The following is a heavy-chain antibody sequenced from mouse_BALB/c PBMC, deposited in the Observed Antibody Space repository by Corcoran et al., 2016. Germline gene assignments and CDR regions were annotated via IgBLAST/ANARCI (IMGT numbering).Heavy chain of an antibody. CDR3: ARSSTNFLFDY. J-gene: IGHJ2*01. Sequence: QIQLVQPGPELKKPGETVKISCKASGYTFTNYGMNWVKQAPGKGLKWMGWINTYTGEPTYADDFKGRFAFSLETSASTAYLQINNLKNEDMATYFCARSSTNFLFDYWGQGTTLTVSS. V-gene: IGHV9-1*02. CDR2: INTYTGEP. CDR1: GYTFTNYG.